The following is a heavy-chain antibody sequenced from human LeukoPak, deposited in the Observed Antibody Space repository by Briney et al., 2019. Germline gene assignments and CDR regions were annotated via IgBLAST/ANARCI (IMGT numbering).Heavy chain of an antibody. CDR3: ASGSLGFYSSGDRYYYYGMDV. Sequence: SVKVSCKASGGTFSSYVISWVRQAPGQGLEWMGRIIPVLGTANYAQKFQGRVTITADKSTSAAYMELSSLRSEDTAVYYCASGSLGFYSSGDRYYYYGMDVWGQGTTVTVSS. CDR1: GGTFSSYV. J-gene: IGHJ6*02. D-gene: IGHD6-19*01. CDR2: IIPVLGTA. V-gene: IGHV1-69*04.